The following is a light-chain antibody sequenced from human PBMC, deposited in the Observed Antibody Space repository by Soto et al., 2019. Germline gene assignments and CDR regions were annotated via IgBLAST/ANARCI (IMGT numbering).Light chain of an antibody. J-gene: IGLJ3*02. V-gene: IGLV1-40*01. CDR3: QSYDSGLSGVV. CDR1: SSNIGARYD. CDR2: GNS. Sequence: QPVLTQPPSVSGAPGQRVTISCTGSSSNIGARYDVYWYQQFPGTAPKLLIYGNSNRRSGVPDRFSGSKSGTSASLAITGLQAEDEADYYCQSYDSGLSGVVFGGGTKLTVL.